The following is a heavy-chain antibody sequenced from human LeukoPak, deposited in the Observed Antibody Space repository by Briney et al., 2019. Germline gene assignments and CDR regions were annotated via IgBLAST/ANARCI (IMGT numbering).Heavy chain of an antibody. V-gene: IGHV3-7*01. Sequence: GGSLRLSCAASGFTFSSYWMNWVRQTPGKGLEWVANIKQDGSEKYYVGSVKGRFTISRDNAKNSLYLQMNSLRAEDTAVYYCARELLGHGYNSGDFDYWGQGTLVTVSS. D-gene: IGHD5-24*01. CDR3: ARELLGHGYNSGDFDY. J-gene: IGHJ4*02. CDR1: GFTFSSYW. CDR2: IKQDGSEK.